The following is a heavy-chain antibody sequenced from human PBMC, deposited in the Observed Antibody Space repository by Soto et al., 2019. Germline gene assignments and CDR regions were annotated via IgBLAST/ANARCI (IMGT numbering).Heavy chain of an antibody. CDR2: IIPIFGTT. D-gene: IGHD6-19*01. Sequence: SVKFSCTTSGYTFTSYGISWVRQAPGQGLEWMGWIIPIFGTTNYAQKFQGRVTITADESTSTAYMELSSLRSEDTAVYYCARGAVAAAFDIWGQGTMVTVS. V-gene: IGHV1-69*13. J-gene: IGHJ3*02. CDR1: GYTFTSYG. CDR3: ARGAVAAAFDI.